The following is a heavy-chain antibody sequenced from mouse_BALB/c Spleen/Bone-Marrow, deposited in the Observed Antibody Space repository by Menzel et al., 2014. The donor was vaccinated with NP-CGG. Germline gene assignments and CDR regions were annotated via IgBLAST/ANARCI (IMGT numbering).Heavy chain of an antibody. Sequence: LVESGAELMKPGASVKISCKATGYTFSSYWIEWVKQRPGHGLEWIGEILPGSGSTNYNEKFKGKATFTADTSSNTAYMQLSSLTSEDSAVYYCVQTGYYTFLHYWGQGTTLTVSS. CDR1: GYTFSSYW. CDR3: VQTGYYTFLHY. CDR2: ILPGSGST. D-gene: IGHD2-3*01. V-gene: IGHV1-9*01. J-gene: IGHJ2*01.